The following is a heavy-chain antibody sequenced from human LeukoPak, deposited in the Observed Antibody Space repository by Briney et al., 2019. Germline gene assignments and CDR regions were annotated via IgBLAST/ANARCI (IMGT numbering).Heavy chain of an antibody. CDR3: ARDRTPNYDFWSGAAGDY. CDR2: ISSSSSYI. J-gene: IGHJ4*02. V-gene: IGHV3-21*03. CDR1: GFTFSSYC. Sequence: PGGSLRLSCAASGFTFSSYCMNWVRQAPGKGLEWVSSISSSSSYIYYADSVEGRFTISRDNAKNSLYLQMNSLRAEDTALYYCARDRTPNYDFWSGAAGDYWGQGTLVTVSS. D-gene: IGHD3-3*01.